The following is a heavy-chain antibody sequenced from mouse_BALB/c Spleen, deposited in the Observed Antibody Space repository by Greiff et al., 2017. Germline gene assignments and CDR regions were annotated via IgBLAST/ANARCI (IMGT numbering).Heavy chain of an antibody. CDR1: GFTFSSYA. V-gene: IGHV5-6-5*01. Sequence: EVKVVESGGGLVKPGGSLKLSCAASGFTFSSYAMSWVRQTPEKRLEWVASISSGGSTYYPDSVKGRFTISRDNARNILYLQMSSLRSEDTAMYYCARGGLRRGYAMDYWGQGTSVTVSS. J-gene: IGHJ4*01. D-gene: IGHD2-12*01. CDR2: ISSGGST. CDR3: ARGGLRRGYAMDY.